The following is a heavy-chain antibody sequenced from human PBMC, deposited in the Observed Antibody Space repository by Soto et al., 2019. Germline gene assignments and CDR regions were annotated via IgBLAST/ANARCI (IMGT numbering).Heavy chain of an antibody. Sequence: QVQLVQSGTEVKKPGASVKVSCKASGYIFTDSHIHWVRQASGQGLEWLGWINPKTGHTHYSQKFQGRIILTRDTSISTAYMELTNLTSDDTAVYYCERDPPRFFTSSPEGAGLWGQGTLVTVSS. V-gene: IGHV1-2*02. J-gene: IGHJ4*02. CDR2: INPKTGHT. D-gene: IGHD6-6*01. CDR1: GYIFTDSH. CDR3: ERDPPRFFTSSPEGAGL.